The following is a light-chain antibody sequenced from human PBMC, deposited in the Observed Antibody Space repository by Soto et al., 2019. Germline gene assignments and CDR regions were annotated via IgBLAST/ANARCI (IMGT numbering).Light chain of an antibody. CDR2: GNA. CDR3: QSYDTSLSLI. V-gene: IGLV1-40*01. Sequence: QSVLTQPPSVSGAPGQRVTISCTGSSFNIGAGYDVYWYQHLPGTAPKLLINGNANRPSGVPDRFSGSKSGTSASLVITGLQAEDEADYYCQSYDTSLSLIFGGGTQLTVL. J-gene: IGLJ2*01. CDR1: SFNIGAGYD.